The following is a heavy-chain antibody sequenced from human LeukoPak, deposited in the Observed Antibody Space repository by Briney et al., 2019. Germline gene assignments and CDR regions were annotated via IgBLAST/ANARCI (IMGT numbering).Heavy chain of an antibody. CDR2: IYTSGST. Sequence: VKPSQTLSLTCTVSGGSISSGSYYWSWIRQPAGKGLEWIGRIYTSGSTNYNPSLKSRVTISVDTSKNQFSLKLSSVTAADTAVYYCANYDFWSGYYTYWGQGTLVTVSS. D-gene: IGHD3-3*01. CDR3: ANYDFWSGYYTY. CDR1: GGSISSGSYY. V-gene: IGHV4-61*02. J-gene: IGHJ4*02.